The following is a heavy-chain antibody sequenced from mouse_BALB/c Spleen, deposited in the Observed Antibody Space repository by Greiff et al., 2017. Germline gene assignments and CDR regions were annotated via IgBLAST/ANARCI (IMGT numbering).Heavy chain of an antibody. CDR2: ISSGGSYT. Sequence: EVKLVESGGDLVKPGGSLKLSCAASGFTFSSYGMSWVRQTPVKGLEWVETISSGGSYTYYPDSVKGRFTISRDNAKNTLFLQMTSLRSEDTAMYDCARAGGYAMDYWGQGTSVTVSA. CDR3: ARAGGYAMDY. CDR1: GFTFSSYG. J-gene: IGHJ4*01. V-gene: IGHV5-6*01.